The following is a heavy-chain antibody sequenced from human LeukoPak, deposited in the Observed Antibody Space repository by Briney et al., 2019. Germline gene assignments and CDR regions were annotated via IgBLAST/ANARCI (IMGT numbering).Heavy chain of an antibody. V-gene: IGHV3-23*01. CDR3: AKSGRRGYCSGGSRCSGNYFDY. CDR2: ISGSGGST. J-gene: IGHJ4*02. Sequence: GGSLRLSRAASGFTFSSYAMSWVRQAPGKGLEWVSAISGSGGSTYYADSVKGRFTISRDNSKNTLYLQMNSLRAEDTAVYYCAKSGRRGYCSGGSRCSGNYFDYWGQGTLVTVSS. CDR1: GFTFSSYA. D-gene: IGHD2-15*01.